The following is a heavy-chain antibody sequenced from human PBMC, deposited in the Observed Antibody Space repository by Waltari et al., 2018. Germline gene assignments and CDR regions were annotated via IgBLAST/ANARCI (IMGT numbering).Heavy chain of an antibody. CDR2: ISSSSSYI. CDR3: ARDRPRSGSYYYYYYGMDV. V-gene: IGHV3-21*01. J-gene: IGHJ6*02. Sequence: EVQLVESGGGLVKPGGSLRLSCAASGFTFSSYSMTWVRQAPGKGLEWVSSISSSSSYIYYADSVKGRFTISRDNAKNSLYLQMNSLRAEDTAVYYCARDRPRSGSYYYYYYGMDVWGQGTTVTVSS. CDR1: GFTFSSYS. D-gene: IGHD1-26*01.